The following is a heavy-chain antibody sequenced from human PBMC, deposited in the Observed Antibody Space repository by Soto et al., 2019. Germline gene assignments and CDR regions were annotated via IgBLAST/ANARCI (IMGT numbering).Heavy chain of an antibody. J-gene: IGHJ4*02. Sequence: SETLSLTCAVYGGSFSGYYWSWIRQPPGKGLEWIGEINHSGSTNYNPSLKSRVTISVDTSKNQFSLKLSSVTAADTAVYYCARGGVGKWLRFATFDYWGQGTLVTVSS. CDR2: INHSGST. D-gene: IGHD5-12*01. CDR1: GGSFSGYY. V-gene: IGHV4-34*01. CDR3: ARGGVGKWLRFATFDY.